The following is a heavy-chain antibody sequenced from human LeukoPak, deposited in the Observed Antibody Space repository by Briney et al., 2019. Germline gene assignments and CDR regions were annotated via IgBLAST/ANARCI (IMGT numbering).Heavy chain of an antibody. CDR1: GGSISSYY. J-gene: IGHJ4*02. CDR3: AGSSSSRAHDY. D-gene: IGHD6-6*01. Sequence: PSETLSLTCTVSGGSISSYYWSWIRQPPGKGLEWIGYIYYSGSTNYNPSLKSRATISVDTSKNQFSLKLSSVTAADTAVYYCAGSSSSRAHDYWGQGTLVTVSS. V-gene: IGHV4-59*01. CDR2: IYYSGST.